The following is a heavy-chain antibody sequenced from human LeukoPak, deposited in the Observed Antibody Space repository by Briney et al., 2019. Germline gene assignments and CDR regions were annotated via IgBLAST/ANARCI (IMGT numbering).Heavy chain of an antibody. J-gene: IGHJ4*02. Sequence: ASVKVSCKASGYTFTSCGISWVRQAPGQGLEWMGWISAYNGNTNYAQKLQGRVTMTTDTSTSTAYMELSSLRSEDTAVYYCARGKWFGELLWAFDYWGQGTLVTVSS. CDR2: ISAYNGNT. CDR1: GYTFTSCG. V-gene: IGHV1-18*01. D-gene: IGHD3-10*01. CDR3: ARGKWFGELLWAFDY.